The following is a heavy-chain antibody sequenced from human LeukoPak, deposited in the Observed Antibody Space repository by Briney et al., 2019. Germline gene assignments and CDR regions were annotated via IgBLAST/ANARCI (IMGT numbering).Heavy chain of an antibody. CDR2: FHPEDGET. J-gene: IGHJ4*02. Sequence: ASVKVSCKVSGYTLTELSMHWVRQAPGKGLEWMGGFHPEDGETVYAQKFQGRVTITEDTSTDTAYMELSSLGSEDTAVYYCATGKIYCSTTSCSDDSWGQGTLVTVSS. CDR3: ATGKIYCSTTSCSDDS. CDR1: GYTLTELS. D-gene: IGHD2-2*01. V-gene: IGHV1-24*01.